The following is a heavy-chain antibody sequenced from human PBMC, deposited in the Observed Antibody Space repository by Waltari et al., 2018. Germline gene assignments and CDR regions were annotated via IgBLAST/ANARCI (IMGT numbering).Heavy chain of an antibody. Sequence: EVQLVESGGGLVQPGGSLRLSCGASGFTFSRYWMSWVRQTPGKGLEWVDNINYEGSQKYYVDSVKGRVTISRDNAKNSVYLQMNSLRVEDTAVYYCAKSRGFEYWGQGTLITVSS. CDR3: AKSRGFEY. D-gene: IGHD2-2*01. CDR1: GFTFSRYW. CDR2: INYEGSQK. V-gene: IGHV3-7*01. J-gene: IGHJ4*02.